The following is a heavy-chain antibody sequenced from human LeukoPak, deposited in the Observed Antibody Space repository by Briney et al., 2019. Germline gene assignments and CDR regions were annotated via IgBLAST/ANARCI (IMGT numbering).Heavy chain of an antibody. CDR3: AREFPMAFDI. CDR2: IIPIFGTA. D-gene: IGHD2-2*01. Sequence: SVKVPCKASGGTFSSYAISWVRQAPGQGLEWMGGIIPIFGTANYAQKFQGRVTITTDESTSTAYMELSSLRSEDTAVYYCAREFPMAFDIWGQGTMVTVSS. V-gene: IGHV1-69*05. J-gene: IGHJ3*02. CDR1: GGTFSSYA.